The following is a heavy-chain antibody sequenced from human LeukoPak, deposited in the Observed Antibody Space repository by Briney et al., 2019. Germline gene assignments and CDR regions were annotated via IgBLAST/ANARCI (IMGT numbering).Heavy chain of an antibody. J-gene: IGHJ4*02. CDR2: IYNSGST. CDR3: SRRNGDYGDYA. V-gene: IGHV4-59*01. Sequence: SETLSLTCTVSGGSISSYYWSWIRQPPGKGLEWIGYIYNSGSTNYNPSLRSRVTISVDTSKNQFSLKLRSVTAADTAVYYCSRRNGDYGDYAWGQGTLVTVSS. D-gene: IGHD4-17*01. CDR1: GGSISSYY.